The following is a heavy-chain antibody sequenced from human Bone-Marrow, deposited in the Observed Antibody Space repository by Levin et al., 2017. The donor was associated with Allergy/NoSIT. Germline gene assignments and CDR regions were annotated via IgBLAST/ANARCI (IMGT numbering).Heavy chain of an antibody. CDR1: GASISSSNYY. J-gene: IGHJ4*02. D-gene: IGHD5-18*01. Sequence: SETLSLTCAVSGASISSSNYYWGWIRQPPGKGLEWIGSMYHSGSTDFNPSLESRVTLSVDTSKNQFSLKLRSVTAADTAVYYCARPLREYNYGLFEHWGQGALVTVSS. V-gene: IGHV4-39*01. CDR3: ARPLREYNYGLFEH. CDR2: MYHSGST.